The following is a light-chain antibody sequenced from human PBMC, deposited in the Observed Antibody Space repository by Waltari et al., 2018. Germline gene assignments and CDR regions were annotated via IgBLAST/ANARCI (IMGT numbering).Light chain of an antibody. V-gene: IGKV4-1*01. CDR2: WAS. CDR3: QQYYTTPL. J-gene: IGKJ2*01. Sequence: DIVMTQSPDSLAVSLGERATINCKSSQSVFYSSTNKDYLAWYQQKPGQPPKLLIYWASTRESGVPDRFSGSGSGTDFTLTISSLQAEDVAVYYCQQYYTTPLFGQGTKLEIK. CDR1: QSVFYSSTNKDY.